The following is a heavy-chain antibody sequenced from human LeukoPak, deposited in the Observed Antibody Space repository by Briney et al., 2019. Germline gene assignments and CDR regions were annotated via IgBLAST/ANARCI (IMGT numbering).Heavy chain of an antibody. Sequence: GGSLRLSCAASGFTFSDYYMSWIRQAPGKGLERVSYISSSGSTIYYADSVKGRFTISRDNAKNSLYLQMNSLRAEDTAVYYCASSGTYYDFWSGSPELGYWGQGTLVTVSS. CDR3: ASSGTYYDFWSGSPELGY. CDR2: ISSSGSTI. J-gene: IGHJ4*02. D-gene: IGHD3-3*01. V-gene: IGHV3-11*01. CDR1: GFTFSDYY.